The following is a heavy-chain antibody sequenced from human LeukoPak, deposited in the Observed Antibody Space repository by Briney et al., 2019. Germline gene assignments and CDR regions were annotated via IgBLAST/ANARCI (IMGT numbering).Heavy chain of an antibody. Sequence: SETLSLTCTVSGGSISDNYWSWIRQPPGKGLEWIGYAYCGHTNYNSSLRSRVTMSLDTSKSQFSLRLSSVTAADTAVYFCARHPFATPFDYWGPRTLVTVSS. D-gene: IGHD2-15*01. CDR2: AYCGHT. CDR1: GGSISDNY. V-gene: IGHV4-59*08. J-gene: IGHJ4*02. CDR3: ARHPFATPFDY.